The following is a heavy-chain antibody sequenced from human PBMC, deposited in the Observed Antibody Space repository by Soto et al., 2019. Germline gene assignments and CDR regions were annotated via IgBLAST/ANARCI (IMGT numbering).Heavy chain of an antibody. CDR1: GGSISSYY. D-gene: IGHD6-6*01. CDR3: ARSYSSSAAPFDY. V-gene: IGHV4-59*08. J-gene: IGHJ4*02. CDR2: IYYSGST. Sequence: SSETLSLTCTVSGGSISSYYWSWIRQPPGKGLEWIGYIYYSGSTNYNPSLKSRVTISVDTSKNQFSLKLSSVTAADTAVYYCARSYSSSAAPFDYWGQGTLVTVSS.